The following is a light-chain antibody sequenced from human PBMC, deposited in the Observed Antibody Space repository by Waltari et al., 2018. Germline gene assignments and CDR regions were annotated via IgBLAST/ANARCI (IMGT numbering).Light chain of an antibody. V-gene: IGLV3-1*01. J-gene: IGLJ2*01. CDR3: QAWDTSTVV. CDR2: QDN. Sequence: SYEVPQPPSVSVSPGQTASIPCSGDNLGDKYVCWYQQKPGQSPVVVIYQDNKRPSGIPERFSGSNSGNTATLTISGTQAMDEADYYCQAWDTSTVVFGGGTKLTVL. CDR1: NLGDKY.